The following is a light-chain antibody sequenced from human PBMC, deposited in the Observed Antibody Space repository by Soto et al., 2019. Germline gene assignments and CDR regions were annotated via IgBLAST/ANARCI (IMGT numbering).Light chain of an antibody. J-gene: IGKJ4*01. CDR1: QGIDNW. V-gene: IGKV1-12*01. Sequence: DIQMTPSPPSVSVSVGDRVTITCRASQGIDNWLAWYQQKPGKAPKLLMYGSSNLESGVPSRFSGSRSGTDFTLTISSLQPEDFATYYCQQAKDFPLTFGGGTKVEIK. CDR2: GSS. CDR3: QQAKDFPLT.